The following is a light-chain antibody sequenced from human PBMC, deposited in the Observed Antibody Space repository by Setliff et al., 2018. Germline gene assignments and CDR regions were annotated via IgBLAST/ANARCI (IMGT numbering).Light chain of an antibody. CDR3: SSYTSSSTSYV. V-gene: IGLV2-14*03. CDR1: SSDVGGYNY. Sequence: QSALTRPASVSGSPGQSITISCTGTSSDVGGYNYVSWYQQHPGKAPKLMIYDVSNRPSGVSNRFSGSKSGNTASLTISGLQAGDEADYYCSSYTSSSTSYVFGTGTKVTV. J-gene: IGLJ1*01. CDR2: DVS.